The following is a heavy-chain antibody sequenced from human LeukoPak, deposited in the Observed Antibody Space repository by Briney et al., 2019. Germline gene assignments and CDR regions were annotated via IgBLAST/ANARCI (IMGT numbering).Heavy chain of an antibody. Sequence: SETLSLTCAVYGGSFSGYYWSWIRQPPGKGLEWIGEINHSGSTNYNPSLKSRVTISVDTCKNQFSLKLSSVTAADTAVYYCARGTKWWNRGYSYGNPDYWGQGTLVTVSS. V-gene: IGHV4-34*01. CDR1: GGSFSGYY. CDR2: INHSGST. J-gene: IGHJ4*02. D-gene: IGHD5-18*01. CDR3: ARGTKWWNRGYSYGNPDY.